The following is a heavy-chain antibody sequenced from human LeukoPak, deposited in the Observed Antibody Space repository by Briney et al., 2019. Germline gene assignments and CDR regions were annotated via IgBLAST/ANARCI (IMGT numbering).Heavy chain of an antibody. V-gene: IGHV3-74*01. CDR1: GFTFRDYW. J-gene: IGHJ4*02. Sequence: GGSLRLSCAASGFTFRDYWMHWVRQAPGKGLVWVSRLHSDGSNTTYADSVKGRFTISRDNAKNSLYLQMNSLRAEDTAVYYCARDRGGDYWGQGTLVTVSS. D-gene: IGHD3-16*01. CDR2: LHSDGSNT. CDR3: ARDRGGDY.